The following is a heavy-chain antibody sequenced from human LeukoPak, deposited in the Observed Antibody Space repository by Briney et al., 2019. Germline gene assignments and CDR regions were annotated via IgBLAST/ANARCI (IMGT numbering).Heavy chain of an antibody. D-gene: IGHD1-1*01. CDR3: ARDGWNAHTSNWFDP. CDR1: GYTFTSYG. V-gene: IGHV1-18*01. J-gene: IGHJ5*02. CDR2: ISAYNDNT. Sequence: ASVKVSFKASGYTFTSYGISWVRQAPGQGLEGMGWISAYNDNTNYAQKLQGRVTMTTDTSTSTAYMELRSLRSDDTAVYYCARDGWNAHTSNWFDPWGQGTLVTVSS.